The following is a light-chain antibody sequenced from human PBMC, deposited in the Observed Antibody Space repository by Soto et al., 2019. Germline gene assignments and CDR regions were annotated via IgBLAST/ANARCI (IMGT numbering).Light chain of an antibody. J-gene: IGKJ1*01. V-gene: IGKV3-15*01. CDR3: QQYNNWPKT. CDR2: HAS. CDR1: QSVSIN. Sequence: EVAMTQSPATLSVSPGDRATLSCKASQSVSINLAWYQQKPGQAPRLLIWHASIRATGIPARFTGSGSGTEFTLTISSLQSEDFAVYYCQQYNNWPKTFGQGTKVEVK.